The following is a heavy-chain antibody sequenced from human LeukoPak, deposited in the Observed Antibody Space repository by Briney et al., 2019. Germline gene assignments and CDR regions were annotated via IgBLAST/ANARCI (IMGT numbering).Heavy chain of an antibody. CDR3: ARDSYDSSGGVYFDY. V-gene: IGHV3-66*01. J-gene: IGHJ4*02. D-gene: IGHD3-22*01. Sequence: GGSLRLSCAASGFTVSSNYMSWVRQAPGKGLEWVSVIYSGGSTYYADSVKGRFTISRDNSKNTLYLQMNSLRAEDTAVYYCARDSYDSSGGVYFDYWGQGTLVTVSS. CDR1: GFTVSSNY. CDR2: IYSGGST.